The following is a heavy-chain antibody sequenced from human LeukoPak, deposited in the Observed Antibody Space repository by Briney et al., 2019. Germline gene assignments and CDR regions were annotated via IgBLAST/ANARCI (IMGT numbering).Heavy chain of an antibody. V-gene: IGHV3-23*01. Sequence: PGGSLRLSCAASGFTFSSYAMSWVRQAPGKGLEWVSAISGSGGSTYYADSMKGRFTISRDNSMNTLYLQMNSLRAEDTAVYYCARGSSSWTVNFDYWGREPWSPSPQ. J-gene: IGHJ4*02. CDR2: ISGSGGST. D-gene: IGHD6-13*01. CDR3: ARGSSSWTVNFDY. CDR1: GFTFSSYA.